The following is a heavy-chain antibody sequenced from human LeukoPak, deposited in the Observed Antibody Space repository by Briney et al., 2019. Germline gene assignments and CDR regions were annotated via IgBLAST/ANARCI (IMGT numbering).Heavy chain of an antibody. V-gene: IGHV3-30*02. D-gene: IGHD2-2*01. J-gene: IGHJ4*02. CDR3: AKSREIIVVPAAMGY. CDR1: GFTFSSYG. CDR2: IRYDGSNK. Sequence: GGSLRLSCAASGFTFSSYGMHWVRQAPGKGLEWVAFIRYDGSNKYYADSVKGRFTISRDNSKNTLYLQMNSQRAEDTAVYYCAKSREIIVVPAAMGYWGQGTLVTVSS.